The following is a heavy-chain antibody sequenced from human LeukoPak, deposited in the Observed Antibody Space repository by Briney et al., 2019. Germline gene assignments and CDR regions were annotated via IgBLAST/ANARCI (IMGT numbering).Heavy chain of an antibody. D-gene: IGHD3-22*01. J-gene: IGHJ4*02. CDR3: ARDSSGYYYFDY. Sequence: PSETLSLTCIVSGGSISSGGYYWTWIRQPPGKGLEWIGYIYHSGSTYYNPSLKSRVTISVDRSKNQFSLKLSSVTAADTAVYYCARDSSGYYYFDYWGQGTLVTVSS. V-gene: IGHV4-30-2*01. CDR2: IYHSGST. CDR1: GGSISSGGYY.